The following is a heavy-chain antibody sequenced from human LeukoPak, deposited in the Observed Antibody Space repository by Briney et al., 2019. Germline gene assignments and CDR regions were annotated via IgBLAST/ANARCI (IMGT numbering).Heavy chain of an antibody. CDR2: INPNSGGT. J-gene: IGHJ4*02. CDR1: GYTFTGYY. V-gene: IGHV1-2*02. D-gene: IGHD2/OR15-2a*01. Sequence: ASVKVSCKASGYTFTGYYMHWVRQAPGQGLEWMGWINPNSGGTNYAQKFQGRVTMTRDTSISTAYMELSRLRSDDTAVYYCARDVTGIYYFDYWGQGTLVTVSS. CDR3: ARDVTGIYYFDY.